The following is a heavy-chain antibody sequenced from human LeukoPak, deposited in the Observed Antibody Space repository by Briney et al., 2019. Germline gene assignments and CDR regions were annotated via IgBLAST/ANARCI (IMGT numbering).Heavy chain of an antibody. Sequence: GASVKVSCKASNYTFTSYGISWVRQAPGQGLEWMGWISAYYGNTNYAQQLQGRVTMTTDTSTSTAYMELRNLRSDDTAVYYCARERWLVRPMDVWGKGTTVTVSS. D-gene: IGHD6-19*01. CDR3: ARERWLVRPMDV. CDR2: ISAYYGNT. CDR1: NYTFTSYG. V-gene: IGHV1-18*01. J-gene: IGHJ6*03.